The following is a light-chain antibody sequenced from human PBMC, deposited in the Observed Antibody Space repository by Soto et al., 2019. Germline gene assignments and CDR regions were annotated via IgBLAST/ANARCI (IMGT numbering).Light chain of an antibody. CDR2: QDN. V-gene: IGLV6-57*04. Sequence: NFMLTQPHSVSESPGKTVTISCTRSSGSIARNYVQWYQQRPGGAPATVIYQDNQRPSGVPDRFSGSIDSSSNSASLTISGLKTEDAADYYCQSYDAINQEGVFGGGTQLTVL. J-gene: IGLJ2*01. CDR1: SGSIARNY. CDR3: QSYDAINQEGV.